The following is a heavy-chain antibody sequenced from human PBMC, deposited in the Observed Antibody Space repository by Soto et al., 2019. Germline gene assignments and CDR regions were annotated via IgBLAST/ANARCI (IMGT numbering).Heavy chain of an antibody. V-gene: IGHV4-39*01. J-gene: IGHJ3*02. CDR3: ARSGDPGYCSGGSCYGDAFDI. CDR2: IYYSGST. D-gene: IGHD2-15*01. Sequence: SETLSLTCTVSGGSISSSSYYWGWIRQPPGKGLEWIGSIYYSGSTYYNPSLKSRVTISVDTSKNQFSLKLSSVTAADTAVYYCARSGDPGYCSGGSCYGDAFDIWGQGKMVT. CDR1: GGSISSSSYY.